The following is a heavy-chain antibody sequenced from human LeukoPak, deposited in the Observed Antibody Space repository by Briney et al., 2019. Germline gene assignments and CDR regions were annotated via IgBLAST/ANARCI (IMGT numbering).Heavy chain of an antibody. CDR2: INPSGGST. V-gene: IGHV1-46*01. CDR3: ARDHVAGMYYFDY. Sequence: ASVKVSCKASGYTFTGYYMHWVRQAPGQGLEWMGIINPSGGSTSYAQKFQGRVTMTRDTSTSTVYMELSSLRSGDTAVYYCARDHVAGMYYFDYWGQGTLVTVSS. D-gene: IGHD6-19*01. J-gene: IGHJ4*02. CDR1: GYTFTGYY.